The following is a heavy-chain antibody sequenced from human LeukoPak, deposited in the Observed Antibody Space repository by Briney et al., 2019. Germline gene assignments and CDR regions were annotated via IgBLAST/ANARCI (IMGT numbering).Heavy chain of an antibody. D-gene: IGHD5-12*01. V-gene: IGHV1-2*02. J-gene: IGHJ4*02. CDR3: AREGLIVATTSFDY. Sequence: GASVTLSCKASGYTFTGYYMHWVRQAPGQGLEWIGWINPNSGGTNYAQKFQGRVTITRDTSISTAYMELSRLRSDDTAVYYCAREGLIVATTSFDYWGQGTLVTVS. CDR1: GYTFTGYY. CDR2: INPNSGGT.